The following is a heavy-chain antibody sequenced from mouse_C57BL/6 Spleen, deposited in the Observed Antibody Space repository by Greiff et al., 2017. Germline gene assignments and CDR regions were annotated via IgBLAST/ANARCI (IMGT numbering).Heavy chain of an antibody. J-gene: IGHJ3*01. V-gene: IGHV5-17*01. D-gene: IGHD1-1*01. CDR2: ISSGSSTI. CDR3: ARCYYYGSSYKAWFAY. Sequence: VQLKESGGGLVKPGGSLKLSCAASGFTFSDYGMHWVRQAPEKGLEWVAYISSGSSTIYYADTVKGRFTISRDNAKNTLFLQMTSLRSEDTAMYYCARCYYYGSSYKAWFAYWGQGTLVTVSA. CDR1: GFTFSDYG.